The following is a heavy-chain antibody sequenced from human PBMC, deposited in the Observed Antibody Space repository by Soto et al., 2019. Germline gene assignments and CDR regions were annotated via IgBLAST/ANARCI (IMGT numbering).Heavy chain of an antibody. CDR1: GGSISDYY. CDR2: IYVSGST. D-gene: IGHD1-1*01. Sequence: QVQLQESGPGLVKPSETLSLTCNVSGGSISDYYWSWIRQPADKGLEWIGRIYVSGSTDYNPSLKSRVTMSADTSKNLFSLRLTSVTAADTAVYFCAKDRGYNSQFFYYYGLDVWGQGTTVTVFS. V-gene: IGHV4-4*07. J-gene: IGHJ6*02. CDR3: AKDRGYNSQFFYYYGLDV.